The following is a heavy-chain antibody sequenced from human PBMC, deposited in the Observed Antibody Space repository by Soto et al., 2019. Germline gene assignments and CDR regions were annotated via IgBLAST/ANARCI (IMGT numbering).Heavy chain of an antibody. CDR2: VYYTGTT. CDR3: ARDTVLTGMFDF. CDR1: GGSIGSYH. J-gene: IGHJ4*02. Sequence: SETLSVTCTVSGGSIGSYHWSWVGQPPGKGLEWIASVYYTGTTNYNPSLGSRVTISIDAPGNRFSMEITSVTAADTAIYYCARDTVLTGMFDFWGQGTLVTVSS. V-gene: IGHV4-59*01. D-gene: IGHD4-17*01.